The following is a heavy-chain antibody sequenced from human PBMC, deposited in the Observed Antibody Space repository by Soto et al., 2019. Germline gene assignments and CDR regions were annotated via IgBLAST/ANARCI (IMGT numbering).Heavy chain of an antibody. CDR2: ISGNGIST. J-gene: IGHJ5*02. D-gene: IGHD3-3*01. CDR1: GFTFINFA. V-gene: IGHV3-23*04. Sequence: EVQLVESGGGLVHPEGSLRLSCAASGFTFINFAMTWVRQAPGKGLEWVSAISGNGISTYYADSVKGRFTISRDNSKDTVHLQMHSLRADDTAVYYCAKVLDPDFWGPSHGWFVPWGQGVLVTVSS. CDR3: AKVLDPDFWGPSHGWFVP.